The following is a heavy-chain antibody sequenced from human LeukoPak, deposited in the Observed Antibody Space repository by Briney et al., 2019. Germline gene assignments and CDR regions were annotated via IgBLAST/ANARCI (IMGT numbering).Heavy chain of an antibody. CDR1: GFTFSSYA. Sequence: GGSLRLSCAASGFTFSSYAMSWVRQAPGKGLEWVSAISGSGGSTYYADSVKGRFTISRDNSKNTLYLQMNSLRAKDTAVYYCAKSSGGYSYGLNWFDPWGQGTLVTVSS. D-gene: IGHD5-18*01. J-gene: IGHJ5*02. V-gene: IGHV3-23*01. CDR2: ISGSGGST. CDR3: AKSSGGYSYGLNWFDP.